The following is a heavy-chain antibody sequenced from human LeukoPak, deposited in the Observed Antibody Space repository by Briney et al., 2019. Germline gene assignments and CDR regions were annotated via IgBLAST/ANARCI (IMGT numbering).Heavy chain of an antibody. Sequence: GGSLRLSCAASGFTVSSNYMSWVRQAPGKGLEWVSVIYSGGSTYYADSVKGRFTISRDNSKNTLYLQMNSLRAEDTAVYYCARDLITGPSGYGTLANYYGMDVWGQGTTVTVSS. J-gene: IGHJ6*02. V-gene: IGHV3-66*01. CDR1: GFTVSSNY. D-gene: IGHD5-12*01. CDR3: ARDLITGPSGYGTLANYYGMDV. CDR2: IYSGGST.